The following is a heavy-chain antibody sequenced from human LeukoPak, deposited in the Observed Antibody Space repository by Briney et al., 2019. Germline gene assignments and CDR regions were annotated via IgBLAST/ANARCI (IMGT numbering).Heavy chain of an antibody. CDR3: ARDEGIAAAGTRAFDI. CDR1: GGSISSSSYY. Sequence: VKPSETLSLTCTVSGGSISSSSYYWGWIRQPPGKGLEWIGSIYYSGSTYYNPSLKSRVTISVDTSRNQFSLKLSSVTAADTAVYYCARDEGIAAAGTRAFDIWGQGTMVTVSS. V-gene: IGHV4-39*07. J-gene: IGHJ3*02. CDR2: IYYSGST. D-gene: IGHD6-13*01.